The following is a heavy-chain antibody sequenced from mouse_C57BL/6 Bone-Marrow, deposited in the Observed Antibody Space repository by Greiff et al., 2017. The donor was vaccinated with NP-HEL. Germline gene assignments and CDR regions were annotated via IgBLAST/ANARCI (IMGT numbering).Heavy chain of an antibody. CDR3: ARGVWPHWYFDV. V-gene: IGHV1-81*01. CDR1: GYTFTSYG. J-gene: IGHJ1*03. CDR2: IYPRSGNT. Sequence: VQLQQSGAELARPGASVKLSCKASGYTFTSYGISWVKQRTGQGLEWIGEIYPRSGNTYYNEKFKGKATLTADKSSSTAYMELRSLTSEDSAVYFCARGVWPHWYFDVWGTVTTVTVSS. D-gene: IGHD2-10*02.